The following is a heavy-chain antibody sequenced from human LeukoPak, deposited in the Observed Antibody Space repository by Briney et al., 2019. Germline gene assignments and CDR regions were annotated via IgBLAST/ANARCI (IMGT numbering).Heavy chain of an antibody. V-gene: IGHV3-30*04. CDR2: ISQTGTIE. Sequence: GGSLRLSCAASGFTFVTYVIHWVRQAPGKGLEWVAVISQTGTIETYADSVQGRFTISRDNSKNTVYLQMTSLKTEDTAVYYCARDRAVAVPTYYYYMDVWGKGTTVTVSS. J-gene: IGHJ6*03. CDR3: ARDRAVAVPTYYYYMDV. CDR1: GFTFVTYV. D-gene: IGHD4-17*01.